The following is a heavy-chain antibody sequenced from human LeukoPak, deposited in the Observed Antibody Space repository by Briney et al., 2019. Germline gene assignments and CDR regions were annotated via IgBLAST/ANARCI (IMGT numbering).Heavy chain of an antibody. CDR3: ARNEWADY. V-gene: IGHV3-48*02. CDR2: ISGSSRTI. D-gene: IGHD1-26*01. J-gene: IGHJ4*02. Sequence: GGSLRLSCAASGFTFSNFAMTWVRQAPGKGPEWVSYISGSSRTIYYADSVKGRFTISRDNAKNSLYLQVNSLRDEDTAVYYCARNEWADYWGQGTLVTVSS. CDR1: GFTFSNFA.